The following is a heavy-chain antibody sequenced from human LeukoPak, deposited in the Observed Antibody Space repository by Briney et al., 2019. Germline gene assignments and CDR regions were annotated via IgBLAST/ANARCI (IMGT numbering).Heavy chain of an antibody. J-gene: IGHJ4*02. D-gene: IGHD3-22*01. Sequence: PGGSLRLSCAASGFTFSYYGMHWVRQAPGKGLEWVGRMRSKTQNYATAYAASVKGRFTISRDDSKNTAFLQMNSLKTEDTAVYYCTNYDDSSDLWGYWGQGTLVTVSS. V-gene: IGHV3-73*01. CDR1: GFTFSYYG. CDR3: TNYDDSSDLWGY. CDR2: MRSKTQNYAT.